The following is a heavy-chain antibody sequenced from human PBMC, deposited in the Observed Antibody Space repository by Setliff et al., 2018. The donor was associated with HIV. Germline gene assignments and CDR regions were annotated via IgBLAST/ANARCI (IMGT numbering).Heavy chain of an antibody. V-gene: IGHV4-39*07. D-gene: IGHD2-2*01. Sequence: PSETLSLTCTVSGGSISSGGYYWSWIRQPPGKGLEWIGSFYYSWNTYYNPSLKSRVTISVDTSKNQLSLKLSSLTAADTAVYYCARSRSTRDAFDTWGRGTMVTVSS. CDR1: GGSISSGGYY. CDR3: ARSRSTRDAFDT. J-gene: IGHJ3*02. CDR2: FYYSWNT.